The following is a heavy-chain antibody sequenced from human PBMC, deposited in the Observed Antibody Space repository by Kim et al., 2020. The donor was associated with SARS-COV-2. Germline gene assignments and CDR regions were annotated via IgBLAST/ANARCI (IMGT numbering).Heavy chain of an antibody. Sequence: TPSPKSRVTISVDTSKNQFSLKLSSVTAADTAVYYCAREGIVGATTFFDYWGQGTLVTVSS. CDR3: AREGIVGATTFFDY. J-gene: IGHJ4*02. V-gene: IGHV4-59*01. D-gene: IGHD1-26*01.